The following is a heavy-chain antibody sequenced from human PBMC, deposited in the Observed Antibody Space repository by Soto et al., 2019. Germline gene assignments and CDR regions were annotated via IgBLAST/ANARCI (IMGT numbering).Heavy chain of an antibody. D-gene: IGHD2-15*01. V-gene: IGHV1-24*01. J-gene: IGHJ5*02. CDR3: ATDLKWCSGSSCYDNTDR. CDR2: FDPEDGET. CDR1: GYTLTELS. Sequence: ASVKVSCKVSGYTLTELSMHWVRQAPGKGLEWMGGFDPEDGETIYAQKFQGRVTMTEDTSTDTAYMELSSLRSEDTAVYYCATDLKWCSGSSCYDNTDRWGQGTLVTVSS.